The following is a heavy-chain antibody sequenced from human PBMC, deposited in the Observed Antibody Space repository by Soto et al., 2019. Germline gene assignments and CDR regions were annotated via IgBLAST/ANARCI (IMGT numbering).Heavy chain of an antibody. CDR3: ARDTLYGCKEALNYYYYATDV. Sequence: SVKVSCKASGYTFTSYAISWVRQAPGQGLEWMGGTIPIFGTANYAQKFQGRVTITADKSTSTAYMELSSLRSEDTAVYYCARDTLYGCKEALNYYYYATDVWGPATTVTRSS. CDR1: GYTFTSYA. CDR2: TIPIFGTA. J-gene: IGHJ6*02. D-gene: IGHD4-17*01. V-gene: IGHV1-69*06.